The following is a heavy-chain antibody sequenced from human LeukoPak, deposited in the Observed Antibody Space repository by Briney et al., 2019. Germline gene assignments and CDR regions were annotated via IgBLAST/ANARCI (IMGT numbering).Heavy chain of an antibody. J-gene: IGHJ4*02. Sequence: SETLSLTCAVYGGSFSGYYWSWIRQPPGKWLEWIGEINHSGSTNYNPSLKSRVTISVDTSKNQFSLKLSSVTAADTAVYYCASSIVAAGRGYWGQGTLVTVSS. D-gene: IGHD6-13*01. CDR1: GGSFSGYY. V-gene: IGHV4-34*01. CDR2: INHSGST. CDR3: ASSIVAAGRGY.